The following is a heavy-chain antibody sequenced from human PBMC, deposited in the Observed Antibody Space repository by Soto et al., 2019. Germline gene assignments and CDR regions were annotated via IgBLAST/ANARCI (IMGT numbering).Heavy chain of an antibody. J-gene: IGHJ4*02. CDR1: GCTFSSDA. V-gene: IGHV1-69*13. Sequence: SVKVSCKASGCTFSSDAVSWVRQAPGQGLEWMGGLIPILGTTHYAQKFQGRVTITADESTNTAYMELSSLRSDDTAVYYCARASGYVSGWYHDYWGQGTRVTVSS. D-gene: IGHD6-19*01. CDR2: LIPILGTT. CDR3: ARASGYVSGWYHDY.